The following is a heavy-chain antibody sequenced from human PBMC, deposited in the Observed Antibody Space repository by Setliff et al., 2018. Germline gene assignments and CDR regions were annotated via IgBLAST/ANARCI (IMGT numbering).Heavy chain of an antibody. CDR3: ARDGRLYGVPFDY. Sequence: SLTCIVSGDSVSATSFYWAWIRQSPGKGLEWVGSISYSGNTHYNPSLMSRVTISLDTSNNRFSLKVNSVSAADTAMYFCARDGRLYGVPFDYWGRGTLVTVSS. CDR1: GDSVSATSFY. D-gene: IGHD4-17*01. CDR2: ISYSGNT. J-gene: IGHJ4*01. V-gene: IGHV4-39*07.